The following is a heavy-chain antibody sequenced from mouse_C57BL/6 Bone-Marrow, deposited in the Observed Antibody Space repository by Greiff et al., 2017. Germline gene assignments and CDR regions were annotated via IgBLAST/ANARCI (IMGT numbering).Heavy chain of an antibody. V-gene: IGHV1-74*01. Sequence: QVQLQQPGAELVKPGASVKVSCKASGYTFTSYWMHWVKQRPGQGLEWIGRIHPSDSDTNYNQKFKGKATLTVDKSSSTAYMQLSSLTSEDSAVYYCAIYYYVSSYFSWFAYWGQGTLVTVSA. CDR3: AIYYYVSSYFSWFAY. D-gene: IGHD1-1*01. CDR2: IHPSDSDT. CDR1: GYTFTSYW. J-gene: IGHJ3*01.